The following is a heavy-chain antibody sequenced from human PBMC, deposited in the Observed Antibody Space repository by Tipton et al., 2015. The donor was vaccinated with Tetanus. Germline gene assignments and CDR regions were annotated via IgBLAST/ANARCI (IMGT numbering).Heavy chain of an antibody. CDR3: ARDRGDYIYYGMDV. Sequence: QLVQSGAEMKKPGASVKVSCKASGYTFTGYYMYWVRQAPGQGLEWMGWIDPNSGGTVYAQKFQGRVPMTRDTSISTAYMELSSLRSDDTAVYYCARDRGDYIYYGMDVWGPGTTVTVSS. D-gene: IGHD3-22*01. J-gene: IGHJ6*02. V-gene: IGHV1-2*02. CDR2: IDPNSGGT. CDR1: GYTFTGYY.